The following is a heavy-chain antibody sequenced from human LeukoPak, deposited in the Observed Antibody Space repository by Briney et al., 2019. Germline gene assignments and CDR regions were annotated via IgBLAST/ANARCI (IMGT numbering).Heavy chain of an antibody. D-gene: IGHD5-18*01. V-gene: IGHV3-23*01. Sequence: SGGSLRLSCAASGFTFSSYAMSWVRQAPGKGLEWVSAISGSGGSTYYADSVKGRFTISRDNSKNTLYLQMNSLRAEDTAVYYCAKGLKDTAMGYYYYYYGMDVWGQGTTVTVSS. CDR2: ISGSGGST. J-gene: IGHJ6*02. CDR3: AKGLKDTAMGYYYYYYGMDV. CDR1: GFTFSSYA.